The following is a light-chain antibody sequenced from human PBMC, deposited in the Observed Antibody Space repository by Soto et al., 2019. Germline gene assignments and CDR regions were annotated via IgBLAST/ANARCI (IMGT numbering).Light chain of an antibody. V-gene: IGLV2-14*01. CDR1: SNDVGGYNY. CDR3: SSHSATSPYV. Sequence: QSVLTQPASVSGSPGQSITISCTGTSNDVGGYNYVSWYQQQPGKAPKLIIYEVSHRPSGISNRFSCSKSGNTASLTISGLHVEDEADYYCSSHSATSPYVFGTGTKVTVL. J-gene: IGLJ1*01. CDR2: EVS.